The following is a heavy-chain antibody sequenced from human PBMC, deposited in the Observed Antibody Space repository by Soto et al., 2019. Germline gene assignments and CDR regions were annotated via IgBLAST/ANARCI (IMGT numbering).Heavy chain of an antibody. CDR1: GFPFIRHG. CDR2: IWHDGNNE. D-gene: IGHD3-3*01. J-gene: IGHJ4*02. Sequence: QVQLVESGGGVVQPGRSLRLSCEVSGFPFIRHGMHWVRQAPGKGLEWVAFIWHDGNNEHYADSVKGRFTISRDNSRNTLYLKMNSLRAEDTAGYYCARVKTWTIVHLGVDQWGQGTLVTVST. CDR3: ARVKTWTIVHLGVDQ. V-gene: IGHV3-33*01.